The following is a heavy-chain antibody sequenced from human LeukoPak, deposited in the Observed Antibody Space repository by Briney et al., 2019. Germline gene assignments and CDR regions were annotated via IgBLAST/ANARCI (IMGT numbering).Heavy chain of an antibody. D-gene: IGHD6-13*01. CDR3: AGHRPSYSSSWWWFDP. J-gene: IGHJ5*02. CDR1: GGSISSSSYY. Sequence: SETLSLTCTVSGGSISSSSYYWGWIRQPPGKGLEWIGSIYYSGSTYYNPSLKSRVTISVDTSKNQFSLKLSSVTAADTAVYYCAGHRPSYSSSWWWFDPWGQGTLVTVSS. CDR2: IYYSGST. V-gene: IGHV4-39*01.